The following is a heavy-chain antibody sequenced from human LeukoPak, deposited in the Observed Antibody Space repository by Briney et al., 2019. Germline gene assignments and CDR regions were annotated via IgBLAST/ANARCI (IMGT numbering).Heavy chain of an antibody. CDR3: AIEFATVVVSAVISAFDI. V-gene: IGHV1-2*02. CDR1: GYTFTGYY. D-gene: IGHD2-2*02. CDR2: INPNSGGT. Sequence: ASVKVSCKASGYTFTGYYMHWVRQAPGQGLEWMGWINPNSGGTNYAQKFQGRVTMTRDTSIRTAYMELSRLRSDDTAVYYCAIEFATVVVSAVISAFDIWGQGTMVTVSS. J-gene: IGHJ3*02.